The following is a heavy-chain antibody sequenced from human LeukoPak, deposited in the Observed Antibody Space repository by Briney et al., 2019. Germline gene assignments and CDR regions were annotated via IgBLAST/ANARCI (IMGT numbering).Heavy chain of an antibody. V-gene: IGHV4-34*01. CDR1: GESSFSNYY. CDR3: SRQVVGNDY. D-gene: IGHD3-22*01. Sequence: SETLSLTCAVYGESSFSNYYWSWIRRTPGGALEWIGEINHSGYANYNPSLKSRVTLSIDTSKNQFSLRLNSVTAADTAVYYCSRQVVGNDYWGQGTLVTVSS. J-gene: IGHJ4*02. CDR2: INHSGYA.